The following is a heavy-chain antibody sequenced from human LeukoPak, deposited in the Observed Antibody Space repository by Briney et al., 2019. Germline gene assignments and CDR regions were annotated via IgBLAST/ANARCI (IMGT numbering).Heavy chain of an antibody. CDR3: ARDLTLDRVGGNFDI. Sequence: PSETLSLTCTVSGGSISSYYWSWIRQPPGKGLEWIGYIYYSGSTSYNPSLKSRVTISVDTSKNQFSLKLSSVTAADTAVYYCARDLTLDRVGGNFDIWGQGTMVTVSS. CDR1: GGSISSYY. CDR2: IYYSGST. V-gene: IGHV4-59*01. J-gene: IGHJ3*02. D-gene: IGHD1-1*01.